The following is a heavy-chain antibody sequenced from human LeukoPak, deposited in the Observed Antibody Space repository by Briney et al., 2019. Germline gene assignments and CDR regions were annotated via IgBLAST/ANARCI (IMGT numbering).Heavy chain of an antibody. Sequence: PGGSLRLSCAASGFTFSSYSMNWVRQAPGKGLEWVSSISSSSSYIYYADSVKGRFTISRDNAKSSLYLQMNSLRAEDTAVYYCARGPFDYYDSSGYYYYMDVWGKGTTVTISS. CDR2: ISSSSSYI. J-gene: IGHJ6*03. CDR1: GFTFSSYS. D-gene: IGHD3-22*01. V-gene: IGHV3-21*01. CDR3: ARGPFDYYDSSGYYYYMDV.